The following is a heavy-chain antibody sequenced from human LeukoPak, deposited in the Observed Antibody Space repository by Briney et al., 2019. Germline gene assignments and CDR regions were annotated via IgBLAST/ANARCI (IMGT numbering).Heavy chain of an antibody. CDR1: GFTFSSHG. CDR2: ISYDGSNE. Sequence: PGTSLRLSCAASGFTFSSHGMHWVRQAPGKGLEWVGVISYDGSNEYYADSVKGRSTISRDNAKNTLFLEMNSLRPEDTAVYYCAKGGLQLVRYSFDHWGQGALVTVSS. J-gene: IGHJ4*02. D-gene: IGHD6-13*01. CDR3: AKGGLQLVRYSFDH. V-gene: IGHV3-30*18.